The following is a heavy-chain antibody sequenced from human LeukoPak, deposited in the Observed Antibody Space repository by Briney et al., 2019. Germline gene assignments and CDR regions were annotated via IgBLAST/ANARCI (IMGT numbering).Heavy chain of an antibody. CDR3: ARRLAGRYYFDY. J-gene: IGHJ4*02. V-gene: IGHV4-59*08. Sequence: PAETLSLTCTGSGRSISSYYWSSIRQPPGKGLEWIGYIYYSGSTNYNPSLKSQVTRSVDTSKNQFSLKLSSVPAAATGVYSCARRLAGRYYFDYWGQGTLVTVSS. CDR2: IYYSGST. CDR1: GRSISSYY. D-gene: IGHD6-19*01.